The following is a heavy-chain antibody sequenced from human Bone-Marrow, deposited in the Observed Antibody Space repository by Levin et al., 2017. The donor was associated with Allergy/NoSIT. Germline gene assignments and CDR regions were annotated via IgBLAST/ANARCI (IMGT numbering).Heavy chain of an antibody. CDR2: IIPIFGTA. CDR3: ARGANNDFTSNYYYYMDV. CDR1: GGTFSRYP. V-gene: IGHV1-69*01. D-gene: IGHD1-1*01. Sequence: GGSLRLSCKASGGTFSRYPISWVRQAPGQGLEWMGGIIPIFGTAVYPQNFEGRVTITADESTSTAYMELSSLRSDDSAMYYCARGANNDFTSNYYYYMDVWGKGTTVTVSS. J-gene: IGHJ6*03.